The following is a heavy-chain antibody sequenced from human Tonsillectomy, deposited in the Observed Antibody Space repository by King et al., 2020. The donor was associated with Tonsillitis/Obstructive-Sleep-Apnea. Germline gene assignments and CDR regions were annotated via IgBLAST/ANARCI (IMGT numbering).Heavy chain of an antibody. J-gene: IGHJ4*02. D-gene: IGHD2-2*01. CDR2: IDWDDDK. V-gene: IGHV2-70*11. Sequence: VTLKESGPALVKPTQTLTLTCTFSGFSLSPSGMCVSWIRQPPGKALEWLARIDWDDDKYYSTSLKTRLTISKDTSKHQVVLTMTNMDPVDTATYYCARTSWTSSRANYFDYWGQGNLVTVSS. CDR3: ARTSWTSSRANYFDY. CDR1: GFSLSPSGMC.